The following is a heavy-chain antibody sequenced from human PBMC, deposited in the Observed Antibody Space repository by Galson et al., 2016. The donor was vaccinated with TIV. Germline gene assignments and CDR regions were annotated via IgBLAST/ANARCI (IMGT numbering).Heavy chain of an antibody. CDR3: ARARRGYCSGGSCLPGY. CDR2: MNPNSGKA. D-gene: IGHD2-15*01. CDR1: GYTFNDYD. J-gene: IGHJ4*02. Sequence: SVKVSCKASGYTFNDYDISWARQATGQGLEWMGWMNPNSGKAGYAQKFQGRVTMTSNTSVNTAYMEVRSLRFEDTAVNYCARARRGYCSGGSCLPGYWGQGTLVTVSS. V-gene: IGHV1-8*01.